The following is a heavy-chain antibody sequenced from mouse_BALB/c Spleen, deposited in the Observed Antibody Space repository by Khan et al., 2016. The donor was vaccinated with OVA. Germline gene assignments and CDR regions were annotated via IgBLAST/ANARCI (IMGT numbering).Heavy chain of an antibody. CDR1: GFSLTTYG. D-gene: IGHD2-14*01. J-gene: IGHJ3*01. CDR2: IWSGGST. V-gene: IGHV2-2*01. Sequence: QVQLQESGPGLVQPSQSLSITCTVSGFSLTTYGVHWVRQSPGKGLEWLGLIWSGGSTDYNAAFISRLSITKDNSKCQDFVQMNSLQADDQARYYCVRKSDMYDFTYWGQGTLVTVSA. CDR3: VRKSDMYDFTY.